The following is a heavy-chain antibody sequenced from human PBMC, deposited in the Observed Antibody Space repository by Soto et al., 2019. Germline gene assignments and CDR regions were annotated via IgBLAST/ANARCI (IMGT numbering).Heavy chain of an antibody. Sequence: KEAAASVKVSCKASGGTFSSYAISWVRQAPGQGLEWMGGIIPIFGTANYAQKFQGRVTITADESTSTAYMELSSLRSEDTAVYYCARGSGWLQSRGLCYWGQGTLVTVSS. V-gene: IGHV1-69*13. D-gene: IGHD5-12*01. CDR3: ARGSGWLQSRGLCY. CDR1: GGTFSSYA. J-gene: IGHJ4*02. CDR2: IIPIFGTA.